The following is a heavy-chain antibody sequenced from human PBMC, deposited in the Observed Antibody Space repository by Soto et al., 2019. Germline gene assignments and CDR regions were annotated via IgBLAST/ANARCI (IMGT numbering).Heavy chain of an antibody. Sequence: QVQLVQSGAEVKKPGASVKVSCKASGYTFTSYYMHWVRQAPGQGLEWMGIINPSGGSTSYAQKFPGRVTMTRDTSTSTVYMELSSLRSEDTAVYYCARDLGPVFPRDYWGQGTLVTVSS. CDR1: GYTFTSYY. D-gene: IGHD3-16*01. V-gene: IGHV1-46*01. J-gene: IGHJ4*02. CDR3: ARDLGPVFPRDY. CDR2: INPSGGST.